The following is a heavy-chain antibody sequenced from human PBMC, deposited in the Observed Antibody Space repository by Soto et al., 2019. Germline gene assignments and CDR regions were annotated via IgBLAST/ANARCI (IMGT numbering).Heavy chain of an antibody. Sequence: PSQTLSLTCAISGDSVSSNSAAWDWIRQSPSRGLEWLGRTYYRSKWYNDYAVSVKSRITINPDTSKNQFSLQLNSVTPEDTAVYYCARDYSDYCTNGVCYTAKYYYYGMDVWGQGTTVTVSS. CDR2: TYYRSKWYN. CDR1: GDSVSSNSAA. V-gene: IGHV6-1*01. J-gene: IGHJ6*02. D-gene: IGHD2-8*01. CDR3: ARDYSDYCTNGVCYTAKYYYYGMDV.